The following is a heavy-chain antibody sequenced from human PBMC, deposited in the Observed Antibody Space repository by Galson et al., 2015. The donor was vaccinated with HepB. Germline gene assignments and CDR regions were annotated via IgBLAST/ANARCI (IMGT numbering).Heavy chain of an antibody. V-gene: IGHV4-34*01. CDR3: ARTRRGTMVRGVHWFDP. D-gene: IGHD3-10*01. CDR2: INHSGST. CDR1: GGSFSGYY. Sequence: SETLSLTCVVYGGSFSGYYWSWIRQPPGKGLEWIGEINHSGSTNYNPSLKSRVTISVDTSKNQFFLKLTSVTAADTAVYYCARTRRGTMVRGVHWFDPWGQGTLVTVSS. J-gene: IGHJ5*02.